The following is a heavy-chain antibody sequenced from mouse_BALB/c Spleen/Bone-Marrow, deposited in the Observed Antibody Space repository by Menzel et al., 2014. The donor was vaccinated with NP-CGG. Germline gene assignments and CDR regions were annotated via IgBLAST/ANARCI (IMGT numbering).Heavy chain of an antibody. CDR3: ARSNYGYDVYFDY. CDR1: GYAFSNYW. J-gene: IGHJ2*01. V-gene: IGHV1-80*01. CDR2: IFPGDGDT. D-gene: IGHD2-2*01. Sequence: QVQLKESGAELVRPGSSVRISCKASGYAFSNYWMNWVKQRPGQGLEWIGQIFPGDGDTNYNGKFKGKATLTADKSSSTAYMRLNSLTSEDSAVYFCARSNYGYDVYFDYWGLGTTLTVSS.